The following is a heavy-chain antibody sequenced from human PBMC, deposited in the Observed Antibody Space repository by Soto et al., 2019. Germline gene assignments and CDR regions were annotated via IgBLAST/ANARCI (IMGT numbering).Heavy chain of an antibody. D-gene: IGHD2-8*01. CDR3: ARGGVY. CDR1: GFTFSSHE. V-gene: IGHV3-48*03. Sequence: GGSLRLSXEATGFTFSSHEMNWIRQTPGKRLEWIAKISGSGSTINYADSVKGRFTISRDNVQRTLHLQMDSLRVEDTGVYYCARGGVYWGRGTLVTVSS. J-gene: IGHJ1*01. CDR2: ISGSGSTI.